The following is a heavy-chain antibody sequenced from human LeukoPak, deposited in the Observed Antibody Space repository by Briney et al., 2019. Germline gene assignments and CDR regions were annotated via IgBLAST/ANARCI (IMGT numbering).Heavy chain of an antibody. D-gene: IGHD3-3*01. CDR2: INPNSGGT. CDR1: GYTFTGYY. V-gene: IGHV1-2*04. Sequence: ASVKVSCKASGYTFTGYYMHWVRQAPGQGLEWMGWINPNSGGTNYAQKFQGWVTMTRDTSISTAYMELRSLRSDDTAVYYCARDPGSFGVVPYYFDYWGQGTLVTVSS. J-gene: IGHJ4*02. CDR3: ARDPGSFGVVPYYFDY.